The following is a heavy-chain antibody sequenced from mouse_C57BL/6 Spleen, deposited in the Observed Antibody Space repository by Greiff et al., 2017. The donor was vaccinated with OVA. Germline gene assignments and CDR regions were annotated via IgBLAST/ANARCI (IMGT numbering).Heavy chain of an antibody. CDR1: GFTFSDYY. D-gene: IGHD2-2*01. Sequence: EVMLVESEGGLVQPGSSMKLSCTASGFTFSDYYMAWVRQVPEKGLEWVANINYDGSSTYYLDSLKSRFIISRDNAKNILYLQMSSLKSEDTATYYCARLWLSRYFDYWGQGTTLTVSS. J-gene: IGHJ2*01. CDR3: ARLWLSRYFDY. V-gene: IGHV5-16*01. CDR2: INYDGSST.